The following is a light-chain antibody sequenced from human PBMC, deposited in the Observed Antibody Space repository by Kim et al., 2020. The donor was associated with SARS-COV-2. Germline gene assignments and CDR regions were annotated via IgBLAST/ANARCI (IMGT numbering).Light chain of an antibody. Sequence: VTSACTGSASNIGTVYDVLWYQHLPGIAPKLLIFGNTNRPSGVPDRFSGSKSGTSASLAITGLQAEDEADYYCQSFDSSLSTYVFGSGTKVTVL. CDR1: ASNIGTVYD. J-gene: IGLJ1*01. V-gene: IGLV1-40*01. CDR2: GNT. CDR3: QSFDSSLSTYV.